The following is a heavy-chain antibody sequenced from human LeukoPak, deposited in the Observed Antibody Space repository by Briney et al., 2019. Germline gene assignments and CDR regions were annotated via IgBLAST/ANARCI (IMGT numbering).Heavy chain of an antibody. CDR3: ARHLAAATSAFDY. J-gene: IGHJ4*02. Sequence: AYLYSTGGRTNYNPSLKSRVTISVDPSKNHFSLKMNSVTTADTAVYYCARHLAAATSAFDYWGRGALVTVSS. D-gene: IGHD6-13*01. CDR2: LYSTGGRT. V-gene: IGHV4-61*07.